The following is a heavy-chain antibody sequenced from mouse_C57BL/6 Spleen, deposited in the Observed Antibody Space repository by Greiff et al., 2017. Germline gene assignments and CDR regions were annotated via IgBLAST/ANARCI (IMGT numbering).Heavy chain of an antibody. J-gene: IGHJ2*01. CDR3: ARGPGSSYFDY. Sequence: VQLQQSGAELVRPGTSVKVSCKASGYAFTNYLIEWVKQRPGQGLEWIGVINPGSGGTNYNEKFKGKATLTADKSSSTAYMQLSSLTSEDSAVYFCARGPGSSYFDYWGQGATLTVSS. CDR1: GYAFTNYL. V-gene: IGHV1-54*01. CDR2: INPGSGGT. D-gene: IGHD1-1*01.